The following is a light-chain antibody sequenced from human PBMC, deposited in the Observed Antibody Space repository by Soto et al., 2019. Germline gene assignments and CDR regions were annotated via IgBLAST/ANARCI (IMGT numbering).Light chain of an antibody. J-gene: IGLJ3*02. V-gene: IGLV1-44*01. CDR2: NSN. CDR1: TSNVGDNA. Sequence: QSVLTQPPSASGTPGQTITTSCSGSTSNVGDNALNWHQQLPGTAPKLVIYNSNQRPSGVPDRFSGSKSGTSGSLAISGLQSEDEADYYCGAWDDSLKASVFGGGTKVTVL. CDR3: GAWDDSLKASV.